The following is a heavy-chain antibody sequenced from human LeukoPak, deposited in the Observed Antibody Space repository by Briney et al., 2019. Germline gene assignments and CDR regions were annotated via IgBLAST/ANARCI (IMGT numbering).Heavy chain of an antibody. J-gene: IGHJ4*02. CDR2: ISGSGGST. Sequence: GGSLRLSCAASGFTFSSYAMSWVRQAPGKGLEWVSAISGSGGSTYYADSVRGRFTISRDNSKNTLYLQMNSLRAEDTAVYYCAKDRRGTVVPTYWGQGTLVTVSS. CDR1: GFTFSSYA. CDR3: AKDRRGTVVPTY. D-gene: IGHD4-23*01. V-gene: IGHV3-23*01.